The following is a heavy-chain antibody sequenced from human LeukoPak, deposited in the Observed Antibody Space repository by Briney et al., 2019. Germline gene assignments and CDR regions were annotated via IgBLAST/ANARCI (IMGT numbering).Heavy chain of an antibody. CDR2: ISGSGGST. J-gene: IGHJ4*02. V-gene: IGHV3-23*01. CDR1: GFTFSSYA. CDR3: AKDLTGSSWYSAQNY. Sequence: GGSLRLSCEASGFTFSSYAMSWVRQAPGKGLEWVSAISGSGGSTYYADSVKGRFTISRDNSKNTLYLQMNSLRAEDTAVYYCAKDLTGSSWYSAQNYWGQGTLVTVSS. D-gene: IGHD6-13*01.